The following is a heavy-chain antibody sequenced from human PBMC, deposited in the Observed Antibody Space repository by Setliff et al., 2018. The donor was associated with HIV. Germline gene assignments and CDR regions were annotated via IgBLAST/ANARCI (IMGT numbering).Heavy chain of an antibody. CDR1: GVSISSSSSY. V-gene: IGHV4-39*01. CDR2: VYYNGKT. Sequence: NPSETLSLTCTVAGVSISSSSSYWGWIRQPPEKGLEWIGNVYYNGKTYNNPSLKSRITISVGRSKNLFSLKLISVTAADQGVYYCARVPVAGANWFDPWGLGTLVTVSS. CDR3: ARVPVAGANWFDP. D-gene: IGHD2-21*01. J-gene: IGHJ5*02.